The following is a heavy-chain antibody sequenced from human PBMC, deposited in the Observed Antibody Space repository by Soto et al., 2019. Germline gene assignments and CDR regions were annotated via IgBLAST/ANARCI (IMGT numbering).Heavy chain of an antibody. CDR2: ISPHNGNT. V-gene: IGHV1-18*01. D-gene: IGHD4-17*01. CDR1: GYTFISYG. J-gene: IGHJ4*02. Sequence: QIQLVQSGVEVKKPGASVKVSCKASGYTFISYGISWVRQAPGQGLEWMGWISPHNGNTNSAQKLQGRGTMTTDTTTSTAYVELRSLRSDDTAVYYGARDQGLAVTSDYWGQGTLVTVSS. CDR3: ARDQGLAVTSDY.